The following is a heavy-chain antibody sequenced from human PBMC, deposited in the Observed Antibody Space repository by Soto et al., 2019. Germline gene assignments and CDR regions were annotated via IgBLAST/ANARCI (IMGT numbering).Heavy chain of an antibody. D-gene: IGHD6-19*01. Sequence: QVTLKESGPVLVKPTETLTLTCTVSGFSLSNARMGVSWIRQPPGKALEWLAHIFSNDEKSYSTSLKNRLTISKDTSKSQVVLTMTNMDPVDTATYYCARRHSSGWYYFDYWGQGTLVTVSS. V-gene: IGHV2-26*01. J-gene: IGHJ4*02. CDR2: IFSNDEK. CDR1: GFSLSNARMG. CDR3: ARRHSSGWYYFDY.